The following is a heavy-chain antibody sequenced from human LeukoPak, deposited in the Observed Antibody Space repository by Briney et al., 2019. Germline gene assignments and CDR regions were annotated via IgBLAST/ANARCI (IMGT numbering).Heavy chain of an antibody. J-gene: IGHJ4*02. D-gene: IGHD2-15*01. V-gene: IGHV3-30-3*01. CDR3: ARPRVAVQLLGNSFDY. Sequence: PGGSLRLSCAASGFTFSSYAMSWVRQAPGKGLGWVAVISYDGSNQYSTDSVKGRFTVSRDNSKNTLYLQMNSLRPEDTGVYYCARPRVAVQLLGNSFDYWGQGTLVTVSS. CDR2: ISYDGSNQ. CDR1: GFTFSSYA.